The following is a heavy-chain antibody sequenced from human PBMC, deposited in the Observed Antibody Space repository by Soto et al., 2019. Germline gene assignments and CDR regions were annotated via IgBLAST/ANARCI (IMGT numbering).Heavy chain of an antibody. CDR1: GFTFSSYG. V-gene: IGHV3-30*18. CDR3: AKDANLEGLDYFDY. D-gene: IGHD3-16*01. CDR2: ISYDGSNK. Sequence: QVQLVESGGGVVQPGRSLRLSCAASGFTFSSYGMHWVRQAPGKGLEWVAVISYDGSNKYYADSVEGRFTISGDNSKNTLCLQINGLRADDRAVYYCAKDANLEGLDYFDYWGQGCLVTVSS. J-gene: IGHJ4*02.